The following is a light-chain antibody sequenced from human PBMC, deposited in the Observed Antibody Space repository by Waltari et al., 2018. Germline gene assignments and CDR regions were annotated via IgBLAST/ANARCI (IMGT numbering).Light chain of an antibody. CDR2: DAS. V-gene: IGKV3-11*01. Sequence: EIVLTXSPAXLSLSPXXRATLPCRASQSVSNYLAWYQQKPGQAPRLLIYDASNRATGIPARFSGSGSGTDFTLTISSLEPEDFAVYYCQQRSNWPPIFGGGTKVEIK. CDR1: QSVSNY. J-gene: IGKJ4*01. CDR3: QQRSNWPPI.